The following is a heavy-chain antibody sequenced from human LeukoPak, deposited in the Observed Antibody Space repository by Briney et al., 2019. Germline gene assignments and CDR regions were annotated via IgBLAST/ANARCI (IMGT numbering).Heavy chain of an antibody. CDR3: ARAGYCSGGSCHHYYYYGMDV. V-gene: IGHV4-59*12. CDR2: IYYSGST. CDR1: GGSISSYY. D-gene: IGHD2-15*01. J-gene: IGHJ6*02. Sequence: PSETLSLTCTVSGGSISSYYWSWIRQPPGKGLEWIGYIYYSGSTNYNPSLKSRVTISVDTSKNQFSLKLSSVTAADTAVYYCARAGYCSGGSCHHYYYYGMDVWGQGTTVTVSS.